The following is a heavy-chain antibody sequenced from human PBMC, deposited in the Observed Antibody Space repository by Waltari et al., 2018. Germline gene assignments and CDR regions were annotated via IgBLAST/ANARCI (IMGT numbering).Heavy chain of an antibody. Sequence: EVQLVESGGGLIQPGGSLTLSCAASGFTVSRKYMSWVRQAPGKGLEWVSVSYNGGSTYYADSVKGRFTTSRDSSKNTLYVQMNSLRAEDTAIYYCAAFGAGHYYGMDVWGQGTTVTVSS. V-gene: IGHV3-53*01. J-gene: IGHJ6*02. D-gene: IGHD3-10*01. CDR2: SYNGGST. CDR3: AAFGAGHYYGMDV. CDR1: GFTVSRKY.